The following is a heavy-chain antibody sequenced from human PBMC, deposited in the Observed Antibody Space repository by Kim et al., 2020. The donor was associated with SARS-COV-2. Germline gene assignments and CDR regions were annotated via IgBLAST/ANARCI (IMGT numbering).Heavy chain of an antibody. CDR1: GFTFDDYA. V-gene: IGHV3-43*02. CDR2: ISGDGGST. Sequence: GGSLRLSCAASGFTFDDYAMHWVRQAPGKGLEWVSLISGDGGSTYYADSVKGRFTISRDNSKNSLYLQMNSLRTEDTALYYCAKDITEVRDSSGYYSFDYWGQGTLVTVSS. CDR3: AKDITEVRDSSGYYSFDY. D-gene: IGHD3-22*01. J-gene: IGHJ4*02.